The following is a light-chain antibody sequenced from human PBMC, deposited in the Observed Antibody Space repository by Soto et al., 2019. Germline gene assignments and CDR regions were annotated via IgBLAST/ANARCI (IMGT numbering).Light chain of an antibody. CDR2: WAS. CDR3: HQYFNTPYT. Sequence: DIVMTQSPDSLAVYLGERATINCKSSQSVLYTYNNKNRIAWYQQKPGQPPKLLIYWASTRQSGVPDRFSGSGYGTDFTLNISSLQAEDVALYYCHQYFNTPYTFGQGTQRDIK. V-gene: IGKV4-1*01. CDR1: QSVLYTYNNKNR. J-gene: IGKJ2*01.